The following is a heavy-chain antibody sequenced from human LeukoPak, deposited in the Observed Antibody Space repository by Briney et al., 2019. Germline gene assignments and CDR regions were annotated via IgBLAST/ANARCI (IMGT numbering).Heavy chain of an antibody. CDR3: ARTYVGATYDY. CDR1: GVSIRSSYYY. CDR2: IYYSGST. D-gene: IGHD1-26*01. Sequence: SETLSLTCTVSGVSIRSSYYYWGWIRQPPGKGLEWIGSIYYSGSTYYNPSLKSRVTISVDTSKNQFSLKLSSVTAADTAVYYCARTYVGATYDYWGQGTLVTVSS. V-gene: IGHV4-39*01. J-gene: IGHJ4*02.